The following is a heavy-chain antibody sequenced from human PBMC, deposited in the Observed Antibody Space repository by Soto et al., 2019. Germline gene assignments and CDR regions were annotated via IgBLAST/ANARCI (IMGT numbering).Heavy chain of an antibody. CDR1: GFTFGGYW. D-gene: IGHD2-21*02. CDR2: IKPDGSAT. Sequence: VQLVESGGGLVQPGGSLRLSCAVSGFTFGGYWMNWVRLIPGKGLEWVAYIKPDGSATYYVDSVKGRFTISRDNAKNSLYLQMNSLRVEDTSVYYCARAGYCGPGCYYYFDYWGQGTLVTVSS. J-gene: IGHJ4*02. CDR3: ARAGYCGPGCYYYFDY. V-gene: IGHV3-7*01.